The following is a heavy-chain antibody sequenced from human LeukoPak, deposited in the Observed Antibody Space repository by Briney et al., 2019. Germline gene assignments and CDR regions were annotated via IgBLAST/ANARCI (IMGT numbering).Heavy chain of an antibody. CDR2: ISWNSGSI. Sequence: GGSLRLSCAASGFTFDDYAMHWVRQAPGKGPEWVSGISWNSGSIGYADSVKGRFTISRDNAKNSLYLQMNSLRAEDTALYYCAKDLAGWWYFDLWGRGTLVTVSS. D-gene: IGHD6-19*01. CDR3: AKDLAGWWYFDL. CDR1: GFTFDDYA. J-gene: IGHJ2*01. V-gene: IGHV3-9*01.